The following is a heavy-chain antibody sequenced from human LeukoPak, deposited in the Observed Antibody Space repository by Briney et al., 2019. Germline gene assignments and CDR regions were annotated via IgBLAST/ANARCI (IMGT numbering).Heavy chain of an antibody. V-gene: IGHV4-39*07. CDR1: GGSISSSSYY. CDR2: IYYSGST. Sequence: SETLSLTCTVSGGSISSSSYYWGWIRQPPGKGLEWIGSIYYSGSTNYNPSLKSRVTISVDTSKNQFSLKLSSVTAADTAVYYCARDRGVVVPAAIIEDNWFDPWGQGTLVTVSS. CDR3: ARDRGVVVPAAIIEDNWFDP. D-gene: IGHD2-2*01. J-gene: IGHJ5*02.